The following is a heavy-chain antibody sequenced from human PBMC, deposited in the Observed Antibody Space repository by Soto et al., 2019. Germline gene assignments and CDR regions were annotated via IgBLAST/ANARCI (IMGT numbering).Heavy chain of an antibody. Sequence: SETLSLTCTVSGGSISSYYWSWIRQPPGKGLEWIGYIYYSGSTNYNPSLKSRVTISVDTSKNQFSLKLSSVTAADTAVYYCARRGPAAAQYYYYYMDVWGKGTTVTVSS. J-gene: IGHJ6*03. CDR2: IYYSGST. CDR1: GGSISSYY. CDR3: ARRGPAAAQYYYYYMDV. V-gene: IGHV4-59*08. D-gene: IGHD2-2*01.